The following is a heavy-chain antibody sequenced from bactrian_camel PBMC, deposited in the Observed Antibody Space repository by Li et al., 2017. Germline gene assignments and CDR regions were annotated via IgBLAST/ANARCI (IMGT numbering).Heavy chain of an antibody. V-gene: IGHV3S53*01. CDR2: IDNDGRT. D-gene: IGHD1*01. CDR1: GYIYSTYC. Sequence: VQLVESGGGSVQAGGSLRLSCAASGYIYSTYCMSWLRQAPGKERERVATIDNDGRTSSVDSVQGRFTISQDSARITAYLQMASLKPEDTAVYYCVPVALEERDGLVSCARWSQGTQVTVS. J-gene: IGHJ4*01.